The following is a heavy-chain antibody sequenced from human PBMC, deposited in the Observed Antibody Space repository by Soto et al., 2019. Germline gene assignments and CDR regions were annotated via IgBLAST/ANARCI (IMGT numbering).Heavy chain of an antibody. Sequence: QVQLQESGPGLVKPSQTLSLTCTVSGGSISSGGYYWSWIRQHPGKGLEWIGYIYYSGSTYYNPSLKSRVTISVDPSKNQFSLKLSSVTAADTAVYYCARGVVPAAILWFDPWGQGSLVTVSS. D-gene: IGHD2-2*01. CDR1: GGSISSGGYY. V-gene: IGHV4-31*03. CDR2: IYYSGST. CDR3: ARGVVPAAILWFDP. J-gene: IGHJ5*02.